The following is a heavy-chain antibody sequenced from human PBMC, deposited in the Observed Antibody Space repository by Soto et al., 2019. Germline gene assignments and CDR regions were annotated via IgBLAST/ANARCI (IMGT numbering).Heavy chain of an antibody. Sequence: QVQLVQSGAEVKKPGASVKVSCKASGYTFTSYAMHWVRQAPAQRRERMGWINAGNGNTKYSQTFQGRVTITRDTSESTAYRELSRLRSEDTAVYCCPDSPMVRGGIIGRVFDYWGQGTLVTVSS. V-gene: IGHV1-3*01. CDR1: GYTFTSYA. CDR2: INAGNGNT. J-gene: IGHJ4*02. D-gene: IGHD3-10*01. CDR3: PDSPMVRGGIIGRVFDY.